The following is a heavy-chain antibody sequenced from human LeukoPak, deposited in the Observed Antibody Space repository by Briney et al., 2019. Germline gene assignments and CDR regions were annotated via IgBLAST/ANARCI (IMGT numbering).Heavy chain of an antibody. Sequence: ASVKVSCKASGYTFTSYYMHWVRQAPGQGLEWMGIINPSGGSTSYAQKFQGRVTMTRDTSTSTVYMELSSLRSEDTAVYYCARGPNVLLWFGESDYWGQGTLVTVSS. J-gene: IGHJ4*02. CDR1: GYTFTSYY. CDR3: ARGPNVLLWFGESDY. CDR2: INPSGGST. D-gene: IGHD3-10*01. V-gene: IGHV1-46*01.